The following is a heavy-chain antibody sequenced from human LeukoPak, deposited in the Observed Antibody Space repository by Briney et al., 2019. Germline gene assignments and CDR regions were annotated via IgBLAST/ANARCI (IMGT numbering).Heavy chain of an antibody. CDR3: ARLQGDSTAVFDY. D-gene: IGHD2-21*01. CDR1: GGSISGDY. J-gene: IGHJ4*02. Sequence: SETLSLTCTVSGGSISGDYWSWIRQPPGKGLEWVAYIYYTGSTNYNPSLKSRVTISVDTSKNQFSLRLSSVTAADTAVYYCARLQGDSTAVFDYWGQGTLVSVSS. CDR2: IYYTGST. V-gene: IGHV4-59*01.